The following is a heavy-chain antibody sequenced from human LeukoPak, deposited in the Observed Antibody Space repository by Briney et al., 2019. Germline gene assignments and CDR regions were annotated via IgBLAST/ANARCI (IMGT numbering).Heavy chain of an antibody. V-gene: IGHV4-4*07. D-gene: IGHD5-12*01. CDR1: GGSISSYY. J-gene: IGHJ4*02. CDR3: ARTKWLRPRGFDY. Sequence: SETLSLTCTVSGGSISSYYWSWIRQPAGKGLEWIGRIYISGSTNYNPSLKSRATMSVDTSKNQFSLKLSSVTAADTAVYYCARTKWLRPRGFDYWGQGTLVTVSS. CDR2: IYISGST.